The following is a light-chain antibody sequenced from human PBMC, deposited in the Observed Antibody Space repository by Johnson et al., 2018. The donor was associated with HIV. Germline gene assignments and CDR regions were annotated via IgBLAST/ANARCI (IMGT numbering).Light chain of an antibody. CDR3: GTWDSSLTLYV. V-gene: IGLV1-51*01. CDR2: DND. CDR1: SSNIGKNY. Sequence: HSVLTQPPSVSAAPRQKVTISCSGSSSNIGKNYVSWYRHLPGTAPKLLIYDNDKRPSGIPDRFSGSKSGTSATLGIPVLQTGDAADYYCGTWDSSLTLYVFGTGTKVTVL. J-gene: IGLJ1*01.